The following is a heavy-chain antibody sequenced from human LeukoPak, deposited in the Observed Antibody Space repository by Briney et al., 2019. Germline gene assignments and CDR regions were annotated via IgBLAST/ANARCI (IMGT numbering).Heavy chain of an antibody. CDR1: GFTFSSYA. V-gene: IGHV3-23*01. D-gene: IGHD3-22*01. CDR2: ISGSGGST. J-gene: IGHJ4*02. CDR3: AKDTEDYYDSSGYHY. Sequence: GGSLRLSCAASGFTFSSYAMSWVRQAPGKGLEWVSAISGSGGSTYYADSGKVRFTISRDNSKNSLYLQMNSLRAEDTAVYYCAKDTEDYYDSSGYHYWGQGTLVTVSS.